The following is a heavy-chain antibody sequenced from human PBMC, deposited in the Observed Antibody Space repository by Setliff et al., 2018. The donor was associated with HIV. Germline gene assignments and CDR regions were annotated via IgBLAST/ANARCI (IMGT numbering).Heavy chain of an antibody. CDR2: VYYNWAT. J-gene: IGHJ4*02. CDR1: GDSFNGSHYL. V-gene: IGHV4-39*07. CDR3: AREPDY. Sequence: NPSETLSLTCTVSGDSFNGSHYLWGWIRQPPGKGLGWVGNVYYNWATYYNPSLKNRVTISVDTSKNQFSLRLTSVTAADTAVYYCAREPDYRGQGILVTVSS.